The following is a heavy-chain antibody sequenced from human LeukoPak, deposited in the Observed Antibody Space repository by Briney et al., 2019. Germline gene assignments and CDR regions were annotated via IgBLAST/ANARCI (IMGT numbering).Heavy chain of an antibody. V-gene: IGHV5-51*01. CDR1: GYSFTNHW. Sequence: GEPLKISCKGFGYSFTNHWIGWVRQMPGKGLDWMAIIYPGDSDTRYSPSFQGQVTISADKSISTAYLQWSSLTASDTAMYYCARVNSAYYYFDYWGQGTLVTVSS. CDR3: ARVNSAYYYFDY. J-gene: IGHJ4*02. D-gene: IGHD3-22*01. CDR2: IYPGDSDT.